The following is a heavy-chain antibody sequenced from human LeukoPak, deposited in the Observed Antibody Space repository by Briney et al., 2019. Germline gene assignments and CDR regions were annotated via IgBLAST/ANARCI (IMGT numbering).Heavy chain of an antibody. J-gene: IGHJ1*01. CDR1: GYSFTSYW. CDR3: ARAVCSSSCPEYFQH. CDR2: IYPGDSDT. Sequence: GESLQISCKGSGYSFTSYWIGWVRQMPGKGLEWMGIIYPGDSDTRYSPSFQGQVTISADKSISTAYLQWSSLKASETAMYYCARAVCSSSCPEYFQHWGQGTLVTVSS. D-gene: IGHD6-13*01. V-gene: IGHV5-51*01.